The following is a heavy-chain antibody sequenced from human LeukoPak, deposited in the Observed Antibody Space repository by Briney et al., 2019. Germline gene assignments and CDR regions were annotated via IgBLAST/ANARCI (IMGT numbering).Heavy chain of an antibody. J-gene: IGHJ4*02. Sequence: SETLSLTCTVSGSSISSYYWSWIRQPPGKGLEWIGEINHSGSTNYNPSLKSRVTISVDTSKNQFSLKLSSVTAADTAVYYCARGVPDDSSGYYYFDYWGQGTLVTVSS. CDR2: INHSGST. CDR1: GSSISSYY. CDR3: ARGVPDDSSGYYYFDY. V-gene: IGHV4-34*01. D-gene: IGHD3-22*01.